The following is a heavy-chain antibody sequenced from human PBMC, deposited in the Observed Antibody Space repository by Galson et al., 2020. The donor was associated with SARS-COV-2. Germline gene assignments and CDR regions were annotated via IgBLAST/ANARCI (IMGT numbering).Heavy chain of an antibody. CDR2: INSSGST. V-gene: IGHV4-34*01. J-gene: IGHJ4*02. Sequence: SETLSLTCAVYGGSFSGYYWIWIRQPPGKGLEWIGEINSSGSTNYNPSLKSRVTISVDTSKNQFSLKLSSVTAADTDVYYCARGLDGTGRFNGWDYWGQGTLVTDSS. CDR3: ARGLDGTGRFNGWDY. D-gene: IGHD2-8*02. CDR1: GGSFSGYY.